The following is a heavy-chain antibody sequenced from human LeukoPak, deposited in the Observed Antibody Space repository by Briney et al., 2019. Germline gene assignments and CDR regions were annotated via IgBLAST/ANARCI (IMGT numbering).Heavy chain of an antibody. CDR1: GITLSNYG. Sequence: GGSLRLSCAVSGITLSNYGMSWVRQAPGKGLEWVAGISGSGGSTSYADSVKGRFTISRENPRNTLYLQMNSLRAEDTAVYFCAKRGVVIRVILVGFHKEAYYFDSWGQGALVTVSS. D-gene: IGHD3-22*01. J-gene: IGHJ4*02. CDR2: ISGSGGST. CDR3: AKRGVVIRVILVGFHKEAYYFDS. V-gene: IGHV3-23*01.